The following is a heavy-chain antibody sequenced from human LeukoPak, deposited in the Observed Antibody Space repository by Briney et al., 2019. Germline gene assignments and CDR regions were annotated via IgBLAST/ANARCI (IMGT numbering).Heavy chain of an antibody. CDR3: AKGRGGYSYGYWYFDL. Sequence: GGSPRLSCAASGFTFSSYAMSWVRQAPGKGLEWVSAISGSGGSTYYADSVKGRFTISRDNSKNTLYLQMNSLRAEDTAVYYCAKGRGGYSYGYWYFDLWGRGTLVTVSS. CDR1: GFTFSSYA. J-gene: IGHJ2*01. D-gene: IGHD5-18*01. CDR2: ISGSGGST. V-gene: IGHV3-23*01.